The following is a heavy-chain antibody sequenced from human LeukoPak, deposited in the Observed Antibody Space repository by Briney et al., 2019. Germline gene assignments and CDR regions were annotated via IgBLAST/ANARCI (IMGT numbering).Heavy chain of an antibody. V-gene: IGHV1-18*01. J-gene: IGHJ6*02. D-gene: IGHD2-2*01. CDR1: GYTFISYG. CDR3: ARDPGIIVVPAAHMDV. Sequence: ASVKVSCKASGYTFISYGISWVRQAPGQGLEWMGWISAYNGNTNYAQKLQGRVTMTTDTSTSTAYMELRSLRSDDTAVYYCARDPGIIVVPAAHMDVWGQGTTVTVSS. CDR2: ISAYNGNT.